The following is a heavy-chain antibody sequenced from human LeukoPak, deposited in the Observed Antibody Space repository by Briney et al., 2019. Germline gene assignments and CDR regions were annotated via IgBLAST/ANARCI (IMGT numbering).Heavy chain of an antibody. CDR1: GYTFTSSY. CDR2: INPSGGST. D-gene: IGHD3-22*01. CDR3: ARALRRSRMIVVVISPRGAFDI. J-gene: IGHJ3*02. V-gene: IGHV1-46*01. Sequence: ASVKVSCKASGYTFTSSYMHWVRQAPGQGLEWMGIINPSGGSTSYAQKFQGRVTMTRDTSTSTVYMELSSLRSEDTAVYYCARALRRSRMIVVVISPRGAFDIWGQGTMVTVSS.